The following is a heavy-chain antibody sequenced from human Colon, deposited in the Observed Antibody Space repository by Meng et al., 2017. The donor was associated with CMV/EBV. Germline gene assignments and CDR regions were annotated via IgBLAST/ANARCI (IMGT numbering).Heavy chain of an antibody. D-gene: IGHD3/OR15-3a*01. V-gene: IGHV1-18*01. CDR1: GYTFTSYG. CDR2: ISAYNGNT. CDR3: ARDKVKYGTVFYHYGMDV. Sequence: ASVKVSCKASGYTFTSYGISWVRQAPGQGLEWMGWISAYNGNTKYAQKFQGRVTMTTDISTSTAYMELRSLRSDDTAVYYCARDKVKYGTVFYHYGMDVWGQGTTVTVSS. J-gene: IGHJ6*02.